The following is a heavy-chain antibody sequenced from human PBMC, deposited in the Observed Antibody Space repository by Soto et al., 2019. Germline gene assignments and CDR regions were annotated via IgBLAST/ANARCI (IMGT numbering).Heavy chain of an antibody. Sequence: SETLSLTCTVSGDSISNNYGSWIRQPPGKGLEWIGYIYYSGSTYYNPSLKSRVTISVDTSKNQFSLKLSSVTAADTAVYYCASNSYGYPFYDYWGQGTLVTVSS. V-gene: IGHV4-30-4*01. D-gene: IGHD5-18*01. CDR3: ASNSYGYPFYDY. CDR1: GDSISNNY. CDR2: IYYSGST. J-gene: IGHJ4*02.